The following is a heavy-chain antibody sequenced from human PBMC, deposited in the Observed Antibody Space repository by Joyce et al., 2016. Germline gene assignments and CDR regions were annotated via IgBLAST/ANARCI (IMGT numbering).Heavy chain of an antibody. V-gene: IGHV5-51*01. CDR2: IYPDDSDT. J-gene: IGHJ3*01. CDR3: ARRLDDNRGDGFDV. CDR1: GYSFTNYW. Sequence: EVQLVQSGVGVKKPGESLKISCQGSGYSFTNYWVGWVRQMPGKGLEWMGIIYPDDSDTKYSPSFQGQVTISADKAISTAYLQWSSLKASDTAMYYCARRLDDNRGDGFDVWGQGTKVTVSS. D-gene: IGHD3-22*01.